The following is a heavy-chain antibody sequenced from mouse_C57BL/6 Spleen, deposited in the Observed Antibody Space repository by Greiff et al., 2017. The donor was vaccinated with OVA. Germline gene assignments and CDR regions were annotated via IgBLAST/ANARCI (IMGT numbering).Heavy chain of an antibody. V-gene: IGHV1-64*01. D-gene: IGHD2-4*01. Sequence: QVQLQQPGAELVKPGASVKLSCKASGYTFTSYWMHWVKQRPGQGLEWIGMIHPNSGSTNYNEKFKSKATLTVDKSSSTAYMQLSSLTSEDSAVYYCARSRGIYYDYGAGYAMDYWGQGTSVTVSS. J-gene: IGHJ4*01. CDR1: GYTFTSYW. CDR2: IHPNSGST. CDR3: ARSRGIYYDYGAGYAMDY.